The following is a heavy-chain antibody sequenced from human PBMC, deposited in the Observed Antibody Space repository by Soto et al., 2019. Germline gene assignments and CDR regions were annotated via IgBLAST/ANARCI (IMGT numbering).Heavy chain of an antibody. CDR2: IYWDDAE. V-gene: IGHV2-5*02. D-gene: IGHD6-13*01. Sequence: QITLKESGPTLVKPTQTLTLTCTFSGFSLSTSGVGVGWIRQPPGEALEWLALIYWDDAERYSPSLKSRLTITKDTAKHQVLLTRTNMDPVDTATYYCAHSLTAAGTVHYWGQGTLVTVSS. CDR3: AHSLTAAGTVHY. J-gene: IGHJ4*01. CDR1: GFSLSTSGVG.